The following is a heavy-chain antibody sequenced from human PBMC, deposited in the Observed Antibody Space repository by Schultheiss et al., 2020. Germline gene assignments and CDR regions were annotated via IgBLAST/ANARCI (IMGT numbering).Heavy chain of an antibody. Sequence: TLSLTCTVSGGSISSGGYYWSWIRQPAGKGLEWIGRIYTSGSTNYNPSLKSRVTISVDTSKNQFSLKLSSVTAADTAVYYCAREAGIAAADYWGQGTLVTVSS. CDR2: IYTSGST. V-gene: IGHV4-61*02. CDR1: GGSISSGGYY. J-gene: IGHJ4*02. D-gene: IGHD6-13*01. CDR3: AREAGIAAADY.